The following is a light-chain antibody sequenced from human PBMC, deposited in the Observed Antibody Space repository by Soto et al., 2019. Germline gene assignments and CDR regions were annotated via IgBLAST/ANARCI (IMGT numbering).Light chain of an antibody. V-gene: IGKV1-5*01. CDR3: QQYGSSPWT. CDR1: QSISSW. CDR2: STS. J-gene: IGKJ1*01. Sequence: DIQMTQSPSTLSASVGDRVTITCRASQSISSWLAWYQQKPGKAPKLLIYSTSTRATGIPARFSGSGSGTDFTLTISRLEPEDFAVYYCQQYGSSPWTFGQGTKVDIK.